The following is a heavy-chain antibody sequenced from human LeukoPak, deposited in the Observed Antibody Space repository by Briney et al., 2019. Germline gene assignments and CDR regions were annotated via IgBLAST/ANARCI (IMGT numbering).Heavy chain of an antibody. CDR2: ISAYNGNT. Sequence: ASVKVSCKASGYTFTSYGISWVRQAPGQGLEWMGWISAYNGNTNYAQKLQGRVTMTTDTSTSTAYMELSSLRSEDTAVYYCAPVDYYDSSGYPSGWGQGTLVTVSS. V-gene: IGHV1-18*01. CDR1: GYTFTSYG. CDR3: APVDYYDSSGYPSG. J-gene: IGHJ4*02. D-gene: IGHD3-22*01.